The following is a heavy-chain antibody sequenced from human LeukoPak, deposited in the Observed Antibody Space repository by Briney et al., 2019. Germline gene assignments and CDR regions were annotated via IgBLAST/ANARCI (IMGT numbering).Heavy chain of an antibody. D-gene: IGHD4-17*01. V-gene: IGHV3-23*01. CDR3: AKARPPYGDYSYYFDY. J-gene: IGHJ4*02. Sequence: GGSLRLSCEASGFTFSAYAMTWVRQAPGKGLEWVSSIGSDGKTHYSESVKGRFAISRDNYKKTLYLQMNSLSPDDTALYYCAKARPPYGDYSYYFDYWGLGTLVTVSS. CDR2: IGSDGKT. CDR1: GFTFSAYA.